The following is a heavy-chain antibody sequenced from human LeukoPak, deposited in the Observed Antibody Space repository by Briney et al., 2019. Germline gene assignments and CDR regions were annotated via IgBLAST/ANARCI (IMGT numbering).Heavy chain of an antibody. D-gene: IGHD2-2*01. CDR1: GFTISSNY. CDR2: IYSGGST. J-gene: IGHJ5*02. CDR3: ARHRHLGYCTSTNCYNWFDP. Sequence: GGSLRLSCAASGFTISSNYMSWVRQAPGKGLEWVSVIYSGGSTYYADSVKGRFTISRDNSKNTLYLQMNSLRAEDTAIYYCARHRHLGYCTSTNCYNWFDPWGQGTPVTVSS. V-gene: IGHV3-66*04.